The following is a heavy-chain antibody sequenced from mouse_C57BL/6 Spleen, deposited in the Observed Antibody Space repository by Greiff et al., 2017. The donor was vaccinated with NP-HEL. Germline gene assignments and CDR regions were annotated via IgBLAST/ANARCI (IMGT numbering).Heavy chain of an antibody. D-gene: IGHD1-1*01. CDR1: GYTFTSYW. CDR3: ARSLYYYGSRDAMDY. Sequence: VQLQQSGAELVKPGASVKMSCKASGYTFTSYWITWVKQRPGQGLEWIGDIYPGSGSTNYNEKFKSKATLTVDTPSSTAYMQLSSLTSEYSAVYYCARSLYYYGSRDAMDYWGQGTSVTVSS. V-gene: IGHV1-55*01. CDR2: IYPGSGST. J-gene: IGHJ4*01.